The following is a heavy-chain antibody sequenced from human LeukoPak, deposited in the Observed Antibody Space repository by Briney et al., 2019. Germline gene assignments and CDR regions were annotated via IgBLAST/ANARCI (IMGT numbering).Heavy chain of an antibody. J-gene: IGHJ4*02. Sequence: PGRSLRLSCAASGFTFDDYAIHCVRQSPGNGLEWVSGISWNSGSIGYADSVKGRFTISRDNAKNSLYLQMNSLRAEDTALYYCAKGSGYSYGTIVDYWGQGTLVTVSS. V-gene: IGHV3-9*01. CDR1: GFTFDDYA. CDR2: ISWNSGSI. CDR3: AKGSGYSYGTIVDY. D-gene: IGHD5-18*01.